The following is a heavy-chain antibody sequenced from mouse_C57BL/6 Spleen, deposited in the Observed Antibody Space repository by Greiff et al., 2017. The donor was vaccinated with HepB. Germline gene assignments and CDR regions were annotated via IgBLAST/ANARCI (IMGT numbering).Heavy chain of an antibody. J-gene: IGHJ3*01. CDR1: GFTFSSYA. D-gene: IGHD1-1*01. CDR2: ISDGGSYT. CDR3: AREGYYGSRRFAY. Sequence: EVQLVESGGGLVKPGGSLKLSCAASGFTFSSYAMSWVRQTPEKRLEWVATISDGGSYTYYPDNVKGRFTISRDYAKNNLYLQMSHLKSEDTAMYYCAREGYYGSRRFAYWGQGTLVTVAA. V-gene: IGHV5-4*01.